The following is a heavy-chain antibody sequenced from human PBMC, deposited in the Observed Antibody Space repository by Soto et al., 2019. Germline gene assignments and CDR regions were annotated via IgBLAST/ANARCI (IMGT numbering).Heavy chain of an antibody. CDR3: AREAIRYFDWLLSRNYYYYGMDV. CDR1: GGTFSSYA. CDR2: IIPIFGTA. V-gene: IGHV1-69*06. Sequence: SVKVSCKASGGTFSSYAISWVRQAPGQGLEWMGGIIPIFGTANYAQKFQGRVTITADKSTSTAYMELSSLRSEDTAVYYCAREAIRYFDWLLSRNYYYYGMDVWGQGTTVTVSS. D-gene: IGHD3-9*01. J-gene: IGHJ6*02.